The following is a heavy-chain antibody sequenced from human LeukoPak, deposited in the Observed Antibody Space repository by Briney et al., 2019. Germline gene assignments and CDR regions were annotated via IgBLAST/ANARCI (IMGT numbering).Heavy chain of an antibody. CDR2: ISDSGNT. V-gene: IGHV4-31*03. CDR3: ARVPSRFGPPFDY. Sequence: SETLSLTCTVSSASIRSGGYYWCWIRQHPGKGLEWIGYISDSGNTLYNPSLKSRITISVDTSKNQLSLKLTSVTAADTAVYYCARVPSRFGPPFDYWGQGSLVTVSS. CDR1: SASIRSGGYY. D-gene: IGHD3-16*01. J-gene: IGHJ4*02.